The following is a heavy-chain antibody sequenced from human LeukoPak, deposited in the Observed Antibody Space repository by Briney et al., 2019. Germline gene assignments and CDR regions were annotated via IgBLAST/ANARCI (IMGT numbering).Heavy chain of an antibody. CDR3: ARGVTVGATIYYYGMDV. J-gene: IGHJ6*02. V-gene: IGHV3-74*01. Sequence: LSGGSLRLSCAASGFTFGTYWMHWVRQAPGKGLVWVSCLNGDGSSTSYADSVKGRLTISRDNAKNTLYLQMNSLRAEDTAVYYCARGVTVGATIYYYGMDVWGQGTTVTVSS. D-gene: IGHD1-26*01. CDR2: LNGDGSST. CDR1: GFTFGTYW.